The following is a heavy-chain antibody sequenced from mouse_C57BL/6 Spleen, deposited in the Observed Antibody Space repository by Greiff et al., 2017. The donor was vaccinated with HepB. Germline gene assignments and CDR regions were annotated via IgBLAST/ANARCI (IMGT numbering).Heavy chain of an antibody. CDR1: GFNIKDDY. D-gene: IGHD2-3*01. Sequence: VQLQQSGAELVRPGASVKLSCTASGFNIKDDYMHWVKQRPEQGLEWIGWIDPENGDTEYASKFQGKATITADTSSNTAYLQLSSLTSEDTAVYYCTYGYYEFAYWGQGTLVTVSA. CDR3: TYGYYEFAY. CDR2: IDPENGDT. J-gene: IGHJ3*01. V-gene: IGHV14-4*01.